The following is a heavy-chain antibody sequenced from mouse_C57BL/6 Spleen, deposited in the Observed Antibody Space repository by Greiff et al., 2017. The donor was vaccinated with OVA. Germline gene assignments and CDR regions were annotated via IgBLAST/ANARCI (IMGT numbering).Heavy chain of an antibody. CDR2: INPYNGGT. Sequence: VQLQQSGPVLVKPGASVKMSCKASGYTFTDYYMNWVKQSHGKSLEWIGVINPYNGGTSYNQKFKGKATLTVDKSSSTAYMELNSLTSEDSAVYYCARIGLNYYGSSYGYFDVWGTGTTVTVSS. J-gene: IGHJ1*03. D-gene: IGHD1-1*01. V-gene: IGHV1-19*01. CDR3: ARIGLNYYGSSYGYFDV. CDR1: GYTFTDYY.